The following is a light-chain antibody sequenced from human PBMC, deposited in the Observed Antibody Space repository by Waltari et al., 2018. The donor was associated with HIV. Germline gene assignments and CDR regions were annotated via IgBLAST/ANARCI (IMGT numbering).Light chain of an antibody. CDR2: GVN. V-gene: IGLV2-8*01. CDR1: SRDVGAYHF. Sequence: QSALTQPPSASGSPGQSVTFPCTGPSRDVGAYHFVPWDQQPPGKAPKLIIYGVNQRPSGVPDRFSGSKSGNTASLTVSGLQADDEADYYCSSYAGPNHLLFGGGTKLTVL. CDR3: SSYAGPNHLL. J-gene: IGLJ2*01.